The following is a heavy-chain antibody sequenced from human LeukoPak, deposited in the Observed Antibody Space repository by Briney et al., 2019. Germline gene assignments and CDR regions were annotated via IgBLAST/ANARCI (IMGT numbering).Heavy chain of an antibody. CDR3: ARVVFPSRVSDY. V-gene: IGHV3-7*01. CDR1: GYTFSSYW. D-gene: IGHD2-21*01. J-gene: IGHJ4*02. Sequence: GGSLRLSCAASGYTFSSYWMSWVRQAPGKGLEWVANIKQDGSEKYYVDSVKGRFTISKDNAKNSLYLQMNSLRAEDTAVYYCARVVFPSRVSDYWGQGTLVTVSS. CDR2: IKQDGSEK.